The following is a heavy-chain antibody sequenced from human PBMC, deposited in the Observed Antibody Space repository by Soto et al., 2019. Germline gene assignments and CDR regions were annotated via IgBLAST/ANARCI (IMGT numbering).Heavy chain of an antibody. CDR1: VASIRSNY. CDR3: ARLEVGLWYFDL. D-gene: IGHD2-2*01. J-gene: IGHJ2*01. V-gene: IGHV4-59*08. CDR2: MYDGGSS. Sequence: QVLLQEAGPGLLKPSETLSLTCTVSVASIRSNYWSWVRQPPGEGLEWIGYMYDGGSSNYNPSLESRGTLSVDTSDNQFSLKLTSVTAADTAVYFCARLEVGLWYFDLWGRGTLVTVS.